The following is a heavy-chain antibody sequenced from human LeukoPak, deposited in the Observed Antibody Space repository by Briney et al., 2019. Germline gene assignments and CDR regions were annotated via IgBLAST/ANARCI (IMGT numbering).Heavy chain of an antibody. CDR3: ARGKYYYGSGPPAGYGMDV. V-gene: IGHV4-34*01. CDR2: INHSGST. CDR1: GGSFSGYY. J-gene: IGHJ6*02. D-gene: IGHD3-10*01. Sequence: SETLSLTCAVYGGSFSGYYWSWIRQPPGKGLEWIGEINHSGSTNYNPSLKSRVTISVDTSKNQFSLKLSSVTAADTAVYYCARGKYYYGSGPPAGYGMDVWGQGTTVTVSS.